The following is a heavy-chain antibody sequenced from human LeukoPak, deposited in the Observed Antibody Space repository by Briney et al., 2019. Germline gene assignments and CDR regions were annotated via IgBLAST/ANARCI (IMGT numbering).Heavy chain of an antibody. Sequence: GASVKVSCKASGGTFSSYAISWVRQAPGQGLEWMGGIIPIFGTANYAQNFQGRVTITADRSTTTAYMELSSLRSEDTAVYYASRVPHGSSWPYYFDYWGQGTLVTVSS. J-gene: IGHJ4*02. CDR1: GGTFSSYA. CDR2: IIPIFGTA. D-gene: IGHD6-13*01. V-gene: IGHV1-69*06. CDR3: SRVPHGSSWPYYFDY.